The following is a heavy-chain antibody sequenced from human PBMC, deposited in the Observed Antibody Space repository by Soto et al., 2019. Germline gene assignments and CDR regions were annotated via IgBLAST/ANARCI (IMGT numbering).Heavy chain of an antibody. Sequence: QVQLQQWGAGLLKPSETLSLTCAVYGGSFSDYYWSWIRQPPGKGLEWIGEINHSGSTSYNPSLKSRVTISLDTSKKQLSLKLTSVTAAVTAVYYCGSITISGVPWGQGTLVTVSS. CDR1: GGSFSDYY. V-gene: IGHV4-34*01. CDR2: INHSGST. D-gene: IGHD3-3*01. J-gene: IGHJ5*02. CDR3: GSITISGVP.